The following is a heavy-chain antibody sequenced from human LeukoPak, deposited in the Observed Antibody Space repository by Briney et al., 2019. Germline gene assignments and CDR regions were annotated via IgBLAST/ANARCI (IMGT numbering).Heavy chain of an antibody. CDR1: GFTFDDYA. V-gene: IGHV3-43*02. CDR2: ISGDGYRT. D-gene: IGHD3-22*01. CDR3: AKDIRERGYAAF. Sequence: QPGGSLRLSCAASGFTFDDYAMHWVRQAPGKGLEWVSLISGDGYRTYYADSIKGRFTISRDNSRNSLYLQMHSLRSEDTALYYCAKDIRERGYAAFWGQGTLVTVSS. J-gene: IGHJ4*02.